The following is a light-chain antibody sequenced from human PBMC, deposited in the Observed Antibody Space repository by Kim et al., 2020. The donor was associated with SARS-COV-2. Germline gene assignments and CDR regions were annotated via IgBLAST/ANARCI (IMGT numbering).Light chain of an antibody. V-gene: IGLV3-19*01. J-gene: IGLJ2*01. CDR1: SLRNYF. CDR3: YSRDTSGSHVI. Sequence: ALGQTVRITYHGDSLRNYFADWCQQRPGQAPVVVIYDKDTRPSGIPDRFSGSGSDNTASLTITGAQAEDEADYFCYSRDTSGSHVIFGGGTKVTVL. CDR2: DKD.